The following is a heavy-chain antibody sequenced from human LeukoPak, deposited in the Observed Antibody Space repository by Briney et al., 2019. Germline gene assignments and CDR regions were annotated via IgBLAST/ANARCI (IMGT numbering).Heavy chain of an antibody. J-gene: IGHJ6*02. CDR3: GTSSTSYPISYYYYYGMDV. Sequence: SVKVSCKASGGAFSSYAISWVRQAPGQGLEWMGGIIPIFGTANYAQKFQGRVTITADESTSTAYMELSSLRSEDTAVYYCGTSSTSYPISYYYYYGMDVWGQGTTVTVSS. CDR2: IIPIFGTA. CDR1: GGAFSSYA. D-gene: IGHD2-2*01. V-gene: IGHV1-69*13.